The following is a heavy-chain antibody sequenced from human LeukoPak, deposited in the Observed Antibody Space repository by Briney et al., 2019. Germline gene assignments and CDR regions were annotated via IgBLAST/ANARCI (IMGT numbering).Heavy chain of an antibody. CDR2: INAGDGNT. CDR3: ALGAYDY. Sequence: ASVKVSCKASGYTFTSYAMHWVRQAPGQGLEWMGWINAGDGNTRYSQRFQDRFTVTRDTSATTAYMEMRSLNFDDTAVYYCALGAYDYWGQGTLLTVS. V-gene: IGHV1-3*01. D-gene: IGHD1-26*01. J-gene: IGHJ4*02. CDR1: GYTFTSYA.